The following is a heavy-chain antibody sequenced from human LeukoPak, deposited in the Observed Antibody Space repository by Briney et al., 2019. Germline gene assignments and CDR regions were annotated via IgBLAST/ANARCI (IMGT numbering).Heavy chain of an antibody. J-gene: IGHJ4*02. D-gene: IGHD3-22*01. CDR1: GGSFSGYY. Sequence: SETLSLTCAVYGGSFSGYYWSWIRQPPGKGLEWIGEINLSGSTNYNPSLKSRVTISVDTSKNQFSLKLSSVTAADTAVYYCAREEYYDSSGYYYGDYWGQGTLVTVSS. CDR3: AREEYYDSSGYYYGDY. CDR2: INLSGST. V-gene: IGHV4-34*01.